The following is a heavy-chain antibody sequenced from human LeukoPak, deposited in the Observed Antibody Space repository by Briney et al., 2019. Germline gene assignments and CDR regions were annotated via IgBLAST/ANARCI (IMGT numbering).Heavy chain of an antibody. V-gene: IGHV3-48*01. Sequence: GGSLRLSCAASGFTFSSYSIDWVRQAPGKGLEWLSYISSSSRTIYYADSVKGRFTISRDNSKNTLYLQMNSLRAEDTAVYYCARANNFRYGLDYYYYYMDVWGKGTTVTVSS. CDR2: ISSSSRTI. CDR1: GFTFSSYS. CDR3: ARANNFRYGLDYYYYYMDV. D-gene: IGHD4-17*01. J-gene: IGHJ6*03.